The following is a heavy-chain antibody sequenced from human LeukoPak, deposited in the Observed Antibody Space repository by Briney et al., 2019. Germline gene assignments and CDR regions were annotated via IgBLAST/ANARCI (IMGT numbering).Heavy chain of an antibody. V-gene: IGHV4-34*01. J-gene: IGHJ5*02. CDR2: INHSGST. Sequence: SETLSLTCAVYGGSFSGYYWSWIRQPPGKGPEWIGEINHSGSTNYNPSLKSRVTISVGTSKNQFSLKLSSVTAADTAVYYCARARRRFDPWGQGTLVTVSS. CDR1: GGSFSGYY. CDR3: ARARRRFDP.